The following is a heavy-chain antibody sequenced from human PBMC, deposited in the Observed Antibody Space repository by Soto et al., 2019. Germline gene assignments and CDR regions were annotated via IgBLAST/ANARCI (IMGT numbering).Heavy chain of an antibody. V-gene: IGHV1-2*04. Sequence: ASVKVSCKASGYTFTDYSMHWVRQAPGQGLEWVGWINPKNGGTNYAQNLQGWVTLTRDTSINTAYMELSRLRSDDTAIYYCAKAKAYRHTYPDHWCQGTLDTVSS. CDR2: INPKNGGT. D-gene: IGHD1-1*01. CDR1: GYTFTDYS. CDR3: AKAKAYRHTYPDH. J-gene: IGHJ4*02.